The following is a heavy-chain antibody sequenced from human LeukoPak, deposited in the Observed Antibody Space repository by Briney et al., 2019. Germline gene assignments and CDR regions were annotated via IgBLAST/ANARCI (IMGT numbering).Heavy chain of an antibody. J-gene: IGHJ3*02. Sequence: GGSLRLSCAASGFTFSSYEMNWVRQSPGKGLEWVSYISSSGSTIYYADSVKGRFTISRDNANNSLYLQMSSLSAEDTAVYYCARDPLGSSSWSDAIDIWGQGTMVTVSS. CDR3: ARDPLGSSSWSDAIDI. CDR1: GFTFSSYE. V-gene: IGHV3-48*03. CDR2: ISSSGSTI. D-gene: IGHD6-13*01.